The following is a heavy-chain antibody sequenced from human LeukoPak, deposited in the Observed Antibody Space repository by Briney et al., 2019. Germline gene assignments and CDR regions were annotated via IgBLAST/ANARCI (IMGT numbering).Heavy chain of an antibody. J-gene: IGHJ6*04. CDR1: GYTFTGYY. CDR2: INPNSGGT. Sequence: SVKVSCKASGYTFTGYYMHWVRQVPGQGLEWMGWINPNSGGTNYAQKFQGRVTMTRDTSISTAYMELSRLRSDDTAVYYCARATRNYYAPMDVWGKGTTVTVSS. CDR3: ARATRNYYAPMDV. D-gene: IGHD3-22*01. V-gene: IGHV1-2*02.